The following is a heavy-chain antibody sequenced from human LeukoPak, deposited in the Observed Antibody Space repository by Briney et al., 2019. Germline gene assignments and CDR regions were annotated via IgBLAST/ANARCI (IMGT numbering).Heavy chain of an antibody. CDR1: GFTLDDYA. J-gene: IGHJ4*02. CDR3: AKVAQDSSSWYGEAYYFDY. D-gene: IGHD6-13*01. Sequence: GGSLRLSCAASGFTLDDYAMHWVPRATARGVERVSGISWYNGSIGYADSVKGRFTISRDNAKNSLSLQMNSLRAEDMALYYCAKVAQDSSSWYGEAYYFDYWGQGTLVTVSS. V-gene: IGHV3-9*03. CDR2: ISWYNGSI.